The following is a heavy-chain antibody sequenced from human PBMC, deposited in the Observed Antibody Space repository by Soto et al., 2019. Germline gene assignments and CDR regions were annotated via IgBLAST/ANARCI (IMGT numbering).Heavy chain of an antibody. V-gene: IGHV3-11*01. D-gene: IGHD1-20*01. CDR1: GFTFSDYY. J-gene: IGHJ6*02. Sequence: AGGSLRLSCAASGFTFSDYYMSWIRQAPGKGLEWVSYISSSGSTIYYADSVKGRFTISRDNAKNSLYLQMNSLRAEDTAVYYCARSIRGPRRFNGMDVWGQGTTVTVSS. CDR3: ARSIRGPRRFNGMDV. CDR2: ISSSGSTI.